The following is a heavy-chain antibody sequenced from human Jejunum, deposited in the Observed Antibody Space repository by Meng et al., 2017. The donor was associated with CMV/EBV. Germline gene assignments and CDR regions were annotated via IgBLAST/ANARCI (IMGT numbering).Heavy chain of an antibody. D-gene: IGHD1-26*01. V-gene: IGHV1-2*02. CDR1: GYTFTAYY. Sequence: VSCKASGYTFTAYYLHWVRQAPGQGLEWMGWINPNSGGTNYAQKFQGKFTMTRDTYISTASIEVSSLRSDDTAVYYCARGSGGWFDPWGQGTLVTVSS. CDR3: ARGSGGWFDP. CDR2: INPNSGGT. J-gene: IGHJ5*02.